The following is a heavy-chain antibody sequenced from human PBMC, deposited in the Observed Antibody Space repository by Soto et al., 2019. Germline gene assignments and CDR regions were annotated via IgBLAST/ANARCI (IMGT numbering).Heavy chain of an antibody. CDR2: IIPIFGTA. J-gene: IGHJ2*01. CDR1: GGTFSSYA. D-gene: IGHD3-22*01. Sequence: QVQLVQSGAEVKKPGSSVKVSCKASGGTFSSYAISWVRQAPGQGLEWMGGIIPIFGTANYAQKFQGRVTITADESTSXXYMELSSLRSEDTAVYYCARDGNYYDSSAYWYFDLWGRGTLVTVSS. V-gene: IGHV1-69*12. CDR3: ARDGNYYDSSAYWYFDL.